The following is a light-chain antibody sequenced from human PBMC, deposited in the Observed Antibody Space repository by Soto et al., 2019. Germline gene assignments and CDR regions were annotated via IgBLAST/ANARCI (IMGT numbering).Light chain of an antibody. CDR3: QQYDHYPIT. CDR2: KAS. J-gene: IGKJ5*01. CDR1: QNINNW. Sequence: GARVTITCRASQNINNWLAWYQQKPGKAPKLLIYKASSLETGVPSRFSGSGSGTDFTLTISSLQPDDLASYYCQQYDHYPITFGQGTRLEIK. V-gene: IGKV1-5*03.